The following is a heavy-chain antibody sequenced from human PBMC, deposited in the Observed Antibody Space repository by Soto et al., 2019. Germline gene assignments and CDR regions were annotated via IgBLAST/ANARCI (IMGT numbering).Heavy chain of an antibody. CDR1: GGTFSSYA. J-gene: IGHJ6*02. D-gene: IGHD3-3*01. CDR3: ASSYYDFWSGYHPDYYYYGMDV. Sequence: SVKVSCKASGGTFSSYAISWVRQAPGQGLEWMGGIIPIFGTANYAQKFQGRVTITADESASTAYMELSSLRSEDTAVYYCASSYYDFWSGYHPDYYYYGMDVWGQGTTVTVSS. V-gene: IGHV1-69*13. CDR2: IIPIFGTA.